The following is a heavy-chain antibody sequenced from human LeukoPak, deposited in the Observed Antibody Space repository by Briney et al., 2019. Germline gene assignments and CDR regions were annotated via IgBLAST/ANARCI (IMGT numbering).Heavy chain of an antibody. V-gene: IGHV4-30-4*01. D-gene: IGHD3-9*01. Sequence: SETLSLTCTVSGGSISSGDYYWSWIRQPPGKGLEWIGCIYYSGTTYYNPSLKSRVTISADTSKNQFSLKLSSVTAADTAVYYCARGLDWLLPYFDYWGQGTLVTVSS. CDR1: GGSISSGDYY. J-gene: IGHJ4*02. CDR2: IYYSGTT. CDR3: ARGLDWLLPYFDY.